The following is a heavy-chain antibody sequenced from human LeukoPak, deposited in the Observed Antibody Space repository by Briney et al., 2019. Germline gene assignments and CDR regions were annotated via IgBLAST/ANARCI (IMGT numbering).Heavy chain of an antibody. V-gene: IGHV4-31*03. CDR3: ARDDLMIAAAGTYGY. D-gene: IGHD6-13*01. CDR2: ISYSDNT. Sequence: SETLSLTCTVSGGSISSGGFYWSWIRQHPGKGLEWIGYISYSDNTYYSPSLKSRVTMSVDTSKNQYSLKLSSVTAADTAVYYCARDDLMIAAAGTYGYWGQGTLVTVSS. CDR1: GGSISSGGFY. J-gene: IGHJ4*02.